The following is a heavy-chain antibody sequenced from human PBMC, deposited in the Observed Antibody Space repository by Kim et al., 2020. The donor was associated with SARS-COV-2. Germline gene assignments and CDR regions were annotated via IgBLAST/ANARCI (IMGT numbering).Heavy chain of an antibody. CDR1: GGSISSYY. CDR3: ARDYDGFDP. J-gene: IGHJ5*02. Sequence: SETLSLTCTVSGGSISSYYWSWIRQPPGKGLEWIGYIYYSGSTNYNPSLKSRVTISVDTSKNQFSLKLSSVTAADTAVYYCARDYDGFDPWGQGTLVTVS. D-gene: IGHD3-3*01. V-gene: IGHV4-59*01. CDR2: IYYSGST.